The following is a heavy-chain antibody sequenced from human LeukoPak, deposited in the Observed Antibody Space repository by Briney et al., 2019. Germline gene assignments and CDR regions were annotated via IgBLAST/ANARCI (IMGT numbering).Heavy chain of an antibody. J-gene: IGHJ3*02. CDR3: AKAVGSSGYFSRDAFDI. Sequence: GGSLRLSCSVSGFSVTNNYMSWVRQAPGKGLEWVSVFYVGGATYYADSVKGRFTISRDNSKNTLYLQMNSLRAEDTAIYCCAKAVGSSGYFSRDAFDIWGQGTMVTVSS. V-gene: IGHV3-53*01. CDR1: GFSVTNNY. CDR2: FYVGGAT. D-gene: IGHD3-22*01.